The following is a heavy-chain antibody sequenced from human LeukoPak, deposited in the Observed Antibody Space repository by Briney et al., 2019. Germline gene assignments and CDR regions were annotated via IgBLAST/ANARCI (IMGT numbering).Heavy chain of an antibody. D-gene: IGHD2-15*01. V-gene: IGHV1-69*13. CDR1: GGTFSSYA. J-gene: IGHJ4*02. Sequence: GASVKVSCKAPGGTFSSYAISWVRQAPGQGLEWMGGIIPIFGTANYAQKFQGRVTITADESTSTAYMELSSLRSEDTAVYYCAREWCSGGSCYYNYWGQGTLVTVSS. CDR2: IIPIFGTA. CDR3: AREWCSGGSCYYNY.